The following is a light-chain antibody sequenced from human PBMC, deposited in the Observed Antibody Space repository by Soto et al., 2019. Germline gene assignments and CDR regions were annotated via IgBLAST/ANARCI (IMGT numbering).Light chain of an antibody. CDR3: QLSESSLPP. J-gene: IGKJ1*01. Sequence: DIQMTQSPSSLSASVEDRVIITCRASQSMGNHLNWYQQKAGQAPKLLIFAASSLQSGVPSRFSGSRSGPGFTLTISILQPEDFATYYCQLSESSLPPFCQGTKV. CDR1: QSMGNH. V-gene: IGKV1-39*01. CDR2: AAS.